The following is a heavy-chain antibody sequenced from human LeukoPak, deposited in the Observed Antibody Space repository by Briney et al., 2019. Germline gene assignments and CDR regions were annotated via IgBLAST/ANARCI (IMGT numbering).Heavy chain of an antibody. V-gene: IGHV3-7*01. J-gene: IGHJ6*03. CDR2: IKKNGSDK. D-gene: IGHD3-10*01. CDR1: GFTFSNYY. Sequence: PGGSLRLSCAASGFTFSNYYMSWIRQAPGKGLEGVSNIKKNGSDKYYVDSVKGRFTISRDNAKNSLYLQMNSLRADDTAVYYLAREAGMGSGCYLRHLYYYMDVWGKGTTVTVSS. CDR3: AREAGMGSGCYLRHLYYYMDV.